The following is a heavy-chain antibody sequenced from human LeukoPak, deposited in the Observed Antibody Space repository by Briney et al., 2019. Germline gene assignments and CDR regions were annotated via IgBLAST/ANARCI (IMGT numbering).Heavy chain of an antibody. CDR3: ARDSSRRGGGMDV. D-gene: IGHD2-15*01. Sequence: SETLSLTCTVSGGSISSYYWSWIRQPPGKGLEWIGYIYYSGSTNYNPSLKSRVTISVDTSKSQFSLKLSSVTAADTAVYYCARDSSRRGGGMDVWGQGTTVTVSS. J-gene: IGHJ6*02. CDR1: GGSISSYY. CDR2: IYYSGST. V-gene: IGHV4-59*01.